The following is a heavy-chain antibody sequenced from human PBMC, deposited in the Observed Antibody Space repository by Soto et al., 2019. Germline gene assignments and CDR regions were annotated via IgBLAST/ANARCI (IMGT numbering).Heavy chain of an antibody. Sequence: EAQLVESGGGFVQPGRSLRLSCVGSGFIFDDFAIHWVRQAPGKGLEWVSGISWNSDSIGYADSVKGRFTISRDNAKNSLYLQMNSLRAEDTALYYCTKVGGLYDFWSGPLHFDLWGQGTLVTVSS. CDR2: ISWNSDSI. CDR1: GFIFDDFA. V-gene: IGHV3-9*01. D-gene: IGHD3-3*01. J-gene: IGHJ4*02. CDR3: TKVGGLYDFWSGPLHFDL.